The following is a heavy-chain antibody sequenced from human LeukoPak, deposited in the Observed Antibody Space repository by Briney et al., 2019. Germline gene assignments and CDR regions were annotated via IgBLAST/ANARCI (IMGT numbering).Heavy chain of an antibody. CDR3: AKDAYCSGGSCSIDY. Sequence: PGGSLRLSCAASGFTFDDYAMHWVRHAPGKGLEWVSGISWNSGSIDYADSVKGRFTISRDNAKNSLYLQMNSLRAEDTALYYCAKDAYCSGGSCSIDYWGRGTLVTVSS. J-gene: IGHJ4*02. CDR1: GFTFDDYA. D-gene: IGHD2-15*01. V-gene: IGHV3-9*01. CDR2: ISWNSGSI.